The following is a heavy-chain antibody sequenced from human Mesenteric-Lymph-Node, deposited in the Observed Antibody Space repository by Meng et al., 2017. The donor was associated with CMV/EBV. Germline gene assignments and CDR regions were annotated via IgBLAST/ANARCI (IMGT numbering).Heavy chain of an antibody. CDR3: AREKGYSDGSGTRGEINWFDP. CDR1: GGSISGSIHY. CDR2: IYYSVDT. Sequence: SETLSLTCTVSGGSISGSIHYWGWIRQSPGQGLEWIGDIYYSVDTYYNPSLKSRVTISIDTSKNQFSLKLNSVTAADTDVYYCAREKGYSDGSGTRGEINWFDPWGQGTLVTVSS. D-gene: IGHD3-10*01. J-gene: IGHJ5*02. V-gene: IGHV4-39*07.